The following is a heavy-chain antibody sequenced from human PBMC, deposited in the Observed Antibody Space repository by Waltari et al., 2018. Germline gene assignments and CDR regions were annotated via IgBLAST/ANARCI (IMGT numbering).Heavy chain of an antibody. CDR3: AKVTGAAAGTGPDYYYGMDV. J-gene: IGHJ6*02. CDR1: VLPFRIHA. D-gene: IGHD6-13*01. CDR2: LRNDGSIK. Sequence: QLQLVASGGGVVPPGVSLRLPSAVPVLPFRIHAIHWVRQPRGTAWWWVAFLRNDGSIKYHEDSVKGRFTISRDNSKNTLYLQMNSLRAEDTAVYYGAKVTGAAAGTGPDYYYGMDVWGQGTTVTVSS. V-gene: IGHV3-30*02.